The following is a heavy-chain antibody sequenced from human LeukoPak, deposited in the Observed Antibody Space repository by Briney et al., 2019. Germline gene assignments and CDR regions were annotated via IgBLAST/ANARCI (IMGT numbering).Heavy chain of an antibody. CDR3: AKDLGVVVPAAISAGGY. V-gene: IGHV3-23*01. J-gene: IGHJ4*02. CDR2: ISGSGGST. Sequence: SGGSLRLSCAASGFTFSSYAMSWVRQAPGKGLEWVSAISGSGGSTYYADSVKGRFTISRDNSKNTLYLQMNSLRAEDTAVYYCAKDLGVVVPAAISAGGYWGQGTLVTVSS. CDR1: GFTFSSYA. D-gene: IGHD2-2*02.